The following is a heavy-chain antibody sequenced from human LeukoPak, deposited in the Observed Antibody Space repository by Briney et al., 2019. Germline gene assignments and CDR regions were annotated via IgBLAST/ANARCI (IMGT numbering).Heavy chain of an antibody. V-gene: IGHV3-48*04. D-gene: IGHD5-18*01. CDR3: ARDQGYGYHDAFDI. CDR1: GFTFSSYS. Sequence: GGSLRLSCAASGFTFSSYSMNWVRQAPGRGLEWVSYISSSSSTIYYADSVKGRFTISRDNAKNSLYLQMNSLRAEDTAVYYCARDQGYGYHDAFDIWGQGTMVTVSS. J-gene: IGHJ3*02. CDR2: ISSSSSTI.